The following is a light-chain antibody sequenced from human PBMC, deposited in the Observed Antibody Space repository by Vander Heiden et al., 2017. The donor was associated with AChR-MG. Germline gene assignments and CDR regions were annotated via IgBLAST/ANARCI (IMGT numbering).Light chain of an antibody. CDR2: GAS. V-gene: IGKV3-20*01. Sequence: EIVLTQSPGSLSLSPGQRATLSCRASQSVSRNLAWYQQKPGQAPRPLIHGASRRATGIPDRFSGSGSGTDFTLTISRLEPEDFAVYICQQYGTSPTFGQGTKVEIK. CDR1: QSVSRN. J-gene: IGKJ1*01. CDR3: QQYGTSPT.